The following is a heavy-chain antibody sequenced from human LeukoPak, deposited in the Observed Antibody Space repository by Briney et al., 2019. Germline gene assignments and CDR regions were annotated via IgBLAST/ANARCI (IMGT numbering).Heavy chain of an antibody. CDR2: VRYDGSNK. J-gene: IGHJ4*02. V-gene: IGHV3-30*02. CDR3: PRPRAFTTIVVVTTLDY. Sequence: PGGSLSLSCAASGLIFSSFGMHWVRQAPGRGLEWVAFVRYDGSNKYYADSVKGRLPFSGDNSKTTRYLKRNSLKAEDTVVYYFPRPRAFTTIVVVTTLDYSVQGTLVTVS. CDR1: GLIFSSFG. D-gene: IGHD3-22*01.